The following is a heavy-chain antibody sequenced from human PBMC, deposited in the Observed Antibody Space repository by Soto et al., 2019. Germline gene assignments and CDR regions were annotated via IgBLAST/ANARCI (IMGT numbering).Heavy chain of an antibody. J-gene: IGHJ4*02. CDR2: ISAYNGNT. V-gene: IGHV1-18*01. CDR1: GYTFTSYG. D-gene: IGHD3-22*01. CDR3: ARGPTEGYYDSSGYPNDY. Sequence: ASVKVSCKASGYTFTSYGMSWVRQAPGQGLEGMGWISAYNGNTNYAQKLQGRVTMTTDTSTSTAYMELRSLRSDDTAVYYCARGPTEGYYDSSGYPNDYWGQGTLVTV.